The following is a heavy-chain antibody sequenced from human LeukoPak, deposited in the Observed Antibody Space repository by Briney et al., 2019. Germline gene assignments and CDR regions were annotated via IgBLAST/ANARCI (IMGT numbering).Heavy chain of an antibody. Sequence: GGSLRLSCAASGFTFSSYSMNWVRQAPGKGLEWVSSISSSSSYIYYADSVKGRFTISRDNAKNSLYLQMNSLRAEDTAVYYCARDLGNDYVWGSYRCPFDYWGQGTLVTVSS. D-gene: IGHD3-16*02. CDR1: GFTFSSYS. J-gene: IGHJ4*02. CDR2: ISSSSSYI. V-gene: IGHV3-21*01. CDR3: ARDLGNDYVWGSYRCPFDY.